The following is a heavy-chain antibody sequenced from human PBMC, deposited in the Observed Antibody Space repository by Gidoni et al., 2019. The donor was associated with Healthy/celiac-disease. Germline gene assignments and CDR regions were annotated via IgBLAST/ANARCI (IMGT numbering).Heavy chain of an antibody. CDR3: AQGGLGYCSSTSCQTDYYGMDV. D-gene: IGHD2-2*01. J-gene: IGHJ6*02. CDR1: GGSISSGGSS. CDR2: IYHSGST. V-gene: IGHV4-30-2*01. Sequence: QLQLQESGSGLAKPSQTLSLNCAVCGGSISSGGSSWTWLRQPPGKGLEWIGYIYHSGSTYYTPSLKSRVTISVDRSKNQFSLKLSSVTAADTAVYYCAQGGLGYCSSTSCQTDYYGMDVWGQGTTVTVSS.